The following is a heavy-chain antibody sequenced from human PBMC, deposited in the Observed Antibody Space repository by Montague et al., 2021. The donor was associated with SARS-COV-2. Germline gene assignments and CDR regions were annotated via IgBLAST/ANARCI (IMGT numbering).Heavy chain of an antibody. CDR2: IYYSGST. Sequence: SETLSLTCTVSGGSTSSYYWSWIRQPPGKGLEWIGCIYYSGSTNYNPSLKSRVTISVDTSKTQFSLRLNSVTAADTAVYYCARTIVIVSAAGRFFDIWGRGTLVTVSS. CDR3: ARTIVIVSAAGRFFDI. CDR1: GGSTSSYY. J-gene: IGHJ2*01. V-gene: IGHV4-59*01. D-gene: IGHD2/OR15-2a*01.